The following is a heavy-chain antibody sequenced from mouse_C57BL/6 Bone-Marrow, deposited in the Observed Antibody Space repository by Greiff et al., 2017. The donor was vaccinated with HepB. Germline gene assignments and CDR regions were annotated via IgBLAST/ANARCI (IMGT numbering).Heavy chain of an antibody. CDR3: TTYYGNYWFAY. Sequence: VQLQQSGAELVRPGASVKLSCTASGFNIKDDYMHWVKQRPEQGLEWIGWIDPENGDTEYASKFQGKATITGDTSSNTAYLQLSSLTSEDTAVYYCTTYYGNYWFAYWGQGTLVTVSA. D-gene: IGHD2-1*01. V-gene: IGHV14-4*01. CDR1: GFNIKDDY. J-gene: IGHJ3*01. CDR2: IDPENGDT.